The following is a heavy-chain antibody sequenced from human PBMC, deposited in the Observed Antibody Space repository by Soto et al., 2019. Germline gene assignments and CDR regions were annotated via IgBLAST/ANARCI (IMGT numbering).Heavy chain of an antibody. J-gene: IGHJ5*02. D-gene: IGHD1-7*01. CDR2: IYYSGST. V-gene: IGHV4-31*03. CDR3: ARYLELRERWFDP. CDR1: GGSISSGGYY. Sequence: SETLSLTCTVSGGSISSGGYYWSWIRQHPGKGLEWIGYIYYSGSTYYNPSLKSRVTISVDTSKNQFSLKLSSVTAADTAVYYCARYLELRERWFDPWGQGTLVTVSS.